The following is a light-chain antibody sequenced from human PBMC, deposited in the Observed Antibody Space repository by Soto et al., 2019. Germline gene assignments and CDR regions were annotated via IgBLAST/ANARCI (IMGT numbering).Light chain of an antibody. Sequence: IPLTQSPSSLSASVGDTVTITCRASQAIGSYFAWYQQRPGTAPKLLIYSASTLHSGVPSRFSGIGSGTDFTLAISSLQPEDFATYYCQQGDSYPRTFGPGTTVEI. CDR2: SAS. CDR3: QQGDSYPRT. CDR1: QAIGSY. V-gene: IGKV1-9*01. J-gene: IGKJ3*01.